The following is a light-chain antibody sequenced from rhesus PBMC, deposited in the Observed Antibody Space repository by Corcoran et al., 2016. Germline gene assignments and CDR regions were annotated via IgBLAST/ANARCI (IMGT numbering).Light chain of an antibody. Sequence: DIQLTQSPSSLSASVGDRVTITCLASQGISSYLAWYQQKSGKAPKLLIYDAFNLQSGVSSWFSGSGSRTVFTLPLSSLPPEDFATYFCQPRNSYPPTFGQGTKVEIK. V-gene: IGKV1-38*01. CDR1: QGISSY. CDR3: QPRNSYPPT. J-gene: IGKJ1*01. CDR2: DAF.